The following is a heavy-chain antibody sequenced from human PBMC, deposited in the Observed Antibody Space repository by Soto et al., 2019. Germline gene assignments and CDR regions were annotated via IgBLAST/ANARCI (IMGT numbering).Heavy chain of an antibody. CDR2: VHHSGTT. CDR1: GAYVNIDYW. CDR3: ARGVPYRWVY. V-gene: IGHV4-4*02. J-gene: IGHJ4*02. Sequence: QVQLQESGPGLVKPSGTLSLTCAVSGAYVNIDYWWSWVRQAPGKGLEWIGEVHHSGTTNYIQSLTSRLTMSVDTSGNQVSRQLTSVAAADTAVYYCARGVPYRWVYWGQGTLVTVSS. D-gene: IGHD3-16*02.